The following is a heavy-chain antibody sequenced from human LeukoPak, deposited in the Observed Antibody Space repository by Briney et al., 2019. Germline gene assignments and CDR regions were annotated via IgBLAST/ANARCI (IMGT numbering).Heavy chain of an antibody. CDR1: GGTFSSYA. CDR2: IIPIFGTA. CDR3: ARDQRRGFWSGQRFDY. J-gene: IGHJ4*02. V-gene: IGHV1-69*06. Sequence: SVKVSCKASGGTFSSYAISWVRQAPGQGLEWMGGIIPIFGTANYAQKFQGRVTITADKSTSTAYMELSSLRSEDTAVYYCARDQRRGFWSGQRFDYWGQGTLVTVSS. D-gene: IGHD3-3*01.